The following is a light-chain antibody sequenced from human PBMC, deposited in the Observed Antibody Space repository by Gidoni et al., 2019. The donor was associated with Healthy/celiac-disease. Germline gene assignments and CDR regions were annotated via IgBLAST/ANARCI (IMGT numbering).Light chain of an antibody. J-gene: IGLJ2*01. Sequence: SYELTQPPSVSVSPGPTASITCSGDKLGDKYACWYQQKPGQSPVLVIYQDSQRPSGIPERFSGSNSGNTATLTISGTQAMDEADYYCQAWDSSTLVFGGGTKLTVL. V-gene: IGLV3-1*01. CDR2: QDS. CDR1: KLGDKY. CDR3: QAWDSSTLV.